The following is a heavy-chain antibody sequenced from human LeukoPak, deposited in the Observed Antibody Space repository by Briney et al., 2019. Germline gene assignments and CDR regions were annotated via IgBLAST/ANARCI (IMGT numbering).Heavy chain of an antibody. D-gene: IGHD3-22*01. CDR1: GYTFTSYY. CDR3: ARALYYYDSSGYYPAEFDY. Sequence: ASVKVSCKASGYTFTSYYMHWVRQAPGQGLEWMGIINPSGGSTSYAQKFQGRVTMTRDTSTSTVYMELSSLRSEDTAVYYCARALYYYDSSGYYPAEFDYWGQGTLVTVSS. J-gene: IGHJ4*02. CDR2: INPSGGST. V-gene: IGHV1-46*01.